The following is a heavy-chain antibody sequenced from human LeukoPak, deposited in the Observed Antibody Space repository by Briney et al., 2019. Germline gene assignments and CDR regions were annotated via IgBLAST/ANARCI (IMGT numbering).Heavy chain of an antibody. CDR3: ARDNGRGYPVYFGY. CDR2: INPIGGGT. V-gene: IGHV1-2*02. CDR1: GYTFTGYY. Sequence: ASVKVSCKASGYTFTGYYIHWVRQAPGQGLEWMGWINPIGGGTNYAQKFQGRVTMTRDTSITTAYMGMSSLRSDDTAVYYCARDNGRGYPVYFGYWGQGTLVTVSS. D-gene: IGHD3-22*01. J-gene: IGHJ4*02.